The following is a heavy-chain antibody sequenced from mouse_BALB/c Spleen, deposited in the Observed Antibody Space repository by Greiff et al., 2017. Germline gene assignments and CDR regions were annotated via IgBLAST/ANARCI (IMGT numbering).Heavy chain of an antibody. CDR1: GFTFSDYY. Sequence: EVQLVESGGGLVQPGGSLKLSCAASGFTFSDYYMYWVRQPPEKRLEWVATISDGGSYTYYPDSVKGRLTISRDKAKNNLYLQMGSLKSEDTAMYYCAREEVAYWGQGTLVTVSA. V-gene: IGHV5-4*02. J-gene: IGHJ3*01. CDR2: ISDGGSYT. CDR3: AREEVAY.